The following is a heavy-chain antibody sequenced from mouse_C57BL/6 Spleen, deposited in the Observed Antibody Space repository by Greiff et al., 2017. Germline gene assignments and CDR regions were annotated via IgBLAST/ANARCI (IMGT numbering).Heavy chain of an antibody. V-gene: IGHV1-53*01. J-gene: IGHJ2*01. D-gene: IGHD2-4*01. CDR2: INPSNGGT. CDR3: ASLYYDYDRGY. CDR1: GYTFTSNW. Sequence: QVQLQQPGTELVKPGASVKLSCKASGYTFTSNWMHWVKQRPGQGLEWYGNINPSNGGTNYNEKFKSKATLTVAKSSSTAYMPLSSLTSEDSAVYYCASLYYDYDRGYWGQGTTLSVSS.